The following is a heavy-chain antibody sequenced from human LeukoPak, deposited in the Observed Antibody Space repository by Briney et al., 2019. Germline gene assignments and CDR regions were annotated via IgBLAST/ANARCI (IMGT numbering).Heavy chain of an antibody. CDR1: GFTVSSNY. D-gene: IGHD3-10*01. CDR2: IYSGGST. J-gene: IGHJ4*02. Sequence: GGSLRLSCAASGFTVSSNYMNWVRQAPGKGLEWVSVIYSGGSTYYADSVKGRFTISRDNSKNTLYLQMNSLRAEDTALYYCARDRDDYFDYWGQGTLVTVST. V-gene: IGHV3-53*01. CDR3: ARDRDDYFDY.